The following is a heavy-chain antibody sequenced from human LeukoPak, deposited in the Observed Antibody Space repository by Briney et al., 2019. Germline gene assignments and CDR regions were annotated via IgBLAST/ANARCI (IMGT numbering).Heavy chain of an antibody. J-gene: IGHJ3*02. CDR1: GYTFTSYY. Sequence: ASVKVSCKASGYTFTSYYMHWVRQAPGQGLEWKGIINPSGGSTSYAQKFQGRVTMTRDMSTSTVYMELSSLRSEDTAVYYCARVRPTTLYSGSYYFAFDIWGQGTMVTVSS. V-gene: IGHV1-46*01. D-gene: IGHD1-26*01. CDR3: ARVRPTTLYSGSYYFAFDI. CDR2: INPSGGST.